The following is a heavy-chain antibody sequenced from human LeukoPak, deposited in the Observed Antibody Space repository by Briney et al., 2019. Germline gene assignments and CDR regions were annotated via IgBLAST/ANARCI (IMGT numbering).Heavy chain of an antibody. J-gene: IGHJ4*02. D-gene: IGHD6-13*01. CDR3: AKVVSSSWGYFDY. V-gene: IGHV3-30-3*01. CDR2: ISSDGANK. Sequence: PGGSLRLSCAASGFTFSSYAMDWVRQAPGKGLEWVAVISSDGANKDYADSVKGRFTISRDNSKNTLYLQMNSLRPEDTAVYYCAKVVSSSWGYFDYWGQGTLVTVSS. CDR1: GFTFSSYA.